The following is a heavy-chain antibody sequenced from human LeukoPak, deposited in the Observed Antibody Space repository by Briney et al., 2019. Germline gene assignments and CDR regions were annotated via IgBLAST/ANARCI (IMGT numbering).Heavy chain of an antibody. Sequence: ASVKVSCKASGYTFTSYGISWVRQAPGQGLEWMGWISAYNGNTNYAKKLQGRLTMTTDTSTSTAYMELRSLRSDDTAVYYCARETGVCGGDCYNDYWGQGTLVTVSS. CDR1: GYTFTSYG. J-gene: IGHJ4*02. CDR3: ARETGVCGGDCYNDY. D-gene: IGHD2-21*02. V-gene: IGHV1-18*01. CDR2: ISAYNGNT.